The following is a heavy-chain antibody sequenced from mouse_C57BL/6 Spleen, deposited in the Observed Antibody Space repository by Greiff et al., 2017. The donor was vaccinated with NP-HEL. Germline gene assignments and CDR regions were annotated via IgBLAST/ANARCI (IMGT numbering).Heavy chain of an antibody. CDR1: GYTFTSYG. CDR2: IYPRSGNT. V-gene: IGHV1-81*01. D-gene: IGHD1-1*01. CDR3: ARELLRSFDY. Sequence: VQLQQSGAELARPGASVKLSCKASGYTFTSYGISWVKQRTGQGLVWIGEIYPRSGNTYYNEKFKGKATLTADKSSSTAYMELRSLTSEDSAVYFCARELLRSFDYWGQGTTLTVSS. J-gene: IGHJ2*01.